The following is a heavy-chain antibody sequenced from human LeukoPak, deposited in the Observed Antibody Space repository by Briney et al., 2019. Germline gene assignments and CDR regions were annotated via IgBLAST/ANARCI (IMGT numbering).Heavy chain of an antibody. CDR1: GYTLTELS. CDR3: ATVGMGSSSGLGYYFDY. CDR2: FDPEDGET. Sequence: ASVKVSCKVSGYTLTELSMHWVRQAPGKGLEWMGGFDPEDGETIYAQKFQGRVTMTEDTSTDTAYMELSSLRSEDTAVYYCATVGMGSSSGLGYYFDYWAREPWSPSPQ. J-gene: IGHJ4*02. V-gene: IGHV1-24*01. D-gene: IGHD6-6*01.